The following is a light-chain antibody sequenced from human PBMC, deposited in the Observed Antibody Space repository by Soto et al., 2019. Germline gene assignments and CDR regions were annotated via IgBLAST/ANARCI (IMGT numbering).Light chain of an antibody. V-gene: IGKV3-15*01. CDR1: HSVSSSY. J-gene: IGKJ1*01. CDR2: SAS. Sequence: VLTQSKGTLSLFPGERATLSCRVSHSVSSSYLAWYQQKPGQAPRLLIYSASTRATGTPVRFSGSGSGTEFALTISSLQSEDSAVYYCQQFIKWPWTFGQGSNVDVK. CDR3: QQFIKWPWT.